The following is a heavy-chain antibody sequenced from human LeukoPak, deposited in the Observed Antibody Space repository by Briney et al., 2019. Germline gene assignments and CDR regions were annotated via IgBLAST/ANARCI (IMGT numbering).Heavy chain of an antibody. CDR2: MSYDGSNK. D-gene: IGHD5-18*01. CDR3: ARGGDVDTAMGSDYYYGMDV. Sequence: GRSLRLSCAASGFTFSSYAMHWVRQAPGKGLEWVAVMSYDGSNKYYADSVKGRFTISRDNSKNTLYLQMNSLRAEDTAVYYCARGGDVDTAMGSDYYYGMDVWGQGTTVTVSS. V-gene: IGHV3-30-3*01. J-gene: IGHJ6*02. CDR1: GFTFSSYA.